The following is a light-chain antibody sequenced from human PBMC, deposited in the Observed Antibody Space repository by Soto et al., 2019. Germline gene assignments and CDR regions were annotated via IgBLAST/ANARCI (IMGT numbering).Light chain of an antibody. CDR1: QHIRND. CDR3: LQAYAFPWT. Sequence: AIRMTQSPSSLSASVGDRVTITCRASQHIRNDLGWYQQKPGRAPKLLIYSSSTLQSGVPSRFTGSGSGTDFTLSISSLQPEDFATYYCLQAYAFPWTFGQGTNVEVK. J-gene: IGKJ1*01. V-gene: IGKV1-6*01. CDR2: SSS.